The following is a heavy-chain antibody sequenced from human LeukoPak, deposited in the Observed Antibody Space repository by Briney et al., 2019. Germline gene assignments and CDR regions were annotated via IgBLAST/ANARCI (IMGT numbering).Heavy chain of an antibody. CDR1: GFTFSTFA. Sequence: GGSLRLSCAASGFTFSTFAMIWVRQPPGKGLEWVSSIFPSGGEIHYADSVRGRFTISRDNSKSTLSLQMNSLRAEDTAIYYCATYRQVLLPFESWGQGTLVTVSS. J-gene: IGHJ4*02. CDR3: ATYRQVLLPFES. CDR2: IFPSGGEI. V-gene: IGHV3-23*01. D-gene: IGHD2-8*02.